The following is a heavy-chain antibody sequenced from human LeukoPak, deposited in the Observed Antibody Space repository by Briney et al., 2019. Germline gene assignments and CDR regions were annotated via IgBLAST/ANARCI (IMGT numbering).Heavy chain of an antibody. CDR3: AKDFYYGDYGTSFDY. J-gene: IGHJ4*02. D-gene: IGHD4-17*01. CDR1: GFTFSSYA. V-gene: IGHV3-23*01. Sequence: AGGSLTLSCAASGFTFSSYAMSWVRQAPGKGLEWVSAISGSGGSTYYADSVKGRFTISRDNSKNTLYLQMNSLRTEDTAVYYCAKDFYYGDYGTSFDYWGQGTLVTVSS. CDR2: ISGSGGST.